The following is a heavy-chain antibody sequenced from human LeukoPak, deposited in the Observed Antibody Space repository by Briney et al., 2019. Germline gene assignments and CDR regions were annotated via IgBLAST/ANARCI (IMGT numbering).Heavy chain of an antibody. Sequence: GGSLRLSCAASGFTFNNYGMHWVRQAPGKGLEWVSGISGGGGSTYYADSVKGRFTISRDNSKNTLYLQMNSLRAEDTAVYYCAKDGIMITFGGVIVSNYFDYWGQGTLVTVSS. D-gene: IGHD3-16*02. CDR1: GFTFNNYG. V-gene: IGHV3-23*01. CDR2: ISGGGGST. CDR3: AKDGIMITFGGVIVSNYFDY. J-gene: IGHJ4*02.